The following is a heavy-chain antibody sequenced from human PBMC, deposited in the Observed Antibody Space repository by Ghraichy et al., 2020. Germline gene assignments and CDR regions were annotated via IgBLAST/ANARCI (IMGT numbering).Heavy chain of an antibody. D-gene: IGHD3-3*01. J-gene: IGHJ3*02. Sequence: TLSLTCTVSGGSISSYYWSWIRQPAGKGLEWIGRIYTSGSTNYNPSLKSRVTMSVDTSKNQFSLKLSSVTAADTAVYYCARIKYYDFWSGYDAFDIWGQGTMVTVSS. V-gene: IGHV4-4*07. CDR3: ARIKYYDFWSGYDAFDI. CDR1: GGSISSYY. CDR2: IYTSGST.